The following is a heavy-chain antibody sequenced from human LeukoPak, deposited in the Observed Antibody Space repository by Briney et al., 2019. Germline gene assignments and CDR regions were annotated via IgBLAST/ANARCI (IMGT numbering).Heavy chain of an antibody. CDR1: GFTFRSYT. CDR3: AKEGCTSTNCYCNY. V-gene: IGHV3-23*01. J-gene: IGHJ4*02. D-gene: IGHD2-2*01. CDR2: ISGGGTTT. Sequence: GGSLRLSCAASGFTFRSYTMNWVRQAPGKGLEWVSTISGGGTTTYYADSVKGRFTISRDNSKNTLHLQMDSLRAEDTAVYYCAKEGCTSTNCYCNYWGQGTLVTVSS.